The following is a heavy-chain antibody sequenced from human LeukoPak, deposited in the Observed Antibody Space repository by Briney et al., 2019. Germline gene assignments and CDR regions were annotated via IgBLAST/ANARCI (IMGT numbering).Heavy chain of an antibody. V-gene: IGHV3-49*04. CDR1: GFTLSSYS. Sequence: GGSLRLSCAASGFTLSSYSMNWVRQAPGKGLEWVGFIRSKAYGGTTEYAASVKGRFTISRDDSKSTAYLQMNSLKTEDTAVYYCSREAIVASHWFDPWGQGTLVTVSS. CDR3: SREAIVASHWFDP. D-gene: IGHD5-12*01. J-gene: IGHJ5*02. CDR2: IRSKAYGGTT.